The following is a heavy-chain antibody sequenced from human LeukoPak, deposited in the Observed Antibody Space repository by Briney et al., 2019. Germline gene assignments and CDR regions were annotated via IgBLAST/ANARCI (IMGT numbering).Heavy chain of an antibody. CDR2: ISSSTSTI. J-gene: IGHJ4*02. Sequence: GGSLRLSCAASGFTFSSYSMNWVRQAPGKGLEWVSYISSSTSTIYYADSVKGRFTISRDNAKNSLYVQMSSLRAEDTAVYYCARGGHWGLGELDYWGQGTLVTVSS. D-gene: IGHD3-16*01. V-gene: IGHV3-48*01. CDR1: GFTFSSYS. CDR3: ARGGHWGLGELDY.